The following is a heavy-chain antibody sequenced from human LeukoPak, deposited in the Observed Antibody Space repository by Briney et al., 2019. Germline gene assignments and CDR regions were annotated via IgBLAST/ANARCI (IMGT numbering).Heavy chain of an antibody. J-gene: IGHJ5*02. CDR3: AGGTYSGYDS. V-gene: IGHV6-1*01. Sequence: SQTLSLTCAISGDSVSSNSAAWNWIRQSPSRGLEWLGRTYYRSKWYYDYVVSLKSRITIIPDTSKNQFSLQLRSVTPEDTAVYYCAGGTYSGYDSWGQGTLVTVSS. CDR2: TYYRSKWYY. D-gene: IGHD5-12*01. CDR1: GDSVSSNSAA.